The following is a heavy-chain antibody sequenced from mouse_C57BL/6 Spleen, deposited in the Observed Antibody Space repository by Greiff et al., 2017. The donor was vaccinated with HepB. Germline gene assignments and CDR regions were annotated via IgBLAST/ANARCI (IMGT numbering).Heavy chain of an antibody. CDR1: GFSFNTYA. D-gene: IGHD4-1*01. V-gene: IGHV10-1*01. CDR3: VRLPGWDGFAY. J-gene: IGHJ3*01. Sequence: EVQLQQSGGGLVQPKGSLKLSCAASGFSFNTYAMNWVRQAPGKGLEWVARIRSKSNNYATYYADSVKDRFTISRDDSESMLYLQMNNLKTEDTAMYYCVRLPGWDGFAYWGQGTLVTVSA. CDR2: IRSKSNNYAT.